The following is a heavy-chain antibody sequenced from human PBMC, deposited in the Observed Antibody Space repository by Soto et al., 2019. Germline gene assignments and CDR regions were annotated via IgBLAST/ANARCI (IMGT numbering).Heavy chain of an antibody. V-gene: IGHV2-5*02. Sequence: QITLKESGPTLVKPTQTLTLTCTFSGFSLSTSGVGVGWIRQPPGKALEWLALIYWDDDKRYSPSLKSRLTITQXTSKNQVVLTMTNMDPVDTATYYCAHRLPGDKFDYWGQGTLVTVSS. D-gene: IGHD2-21*02. CDR3: AHRLPGDKFDY. J-gene: IGHJ4*02. CDR1: GFSLSTSGVG. CDR2: IYWDDDK.